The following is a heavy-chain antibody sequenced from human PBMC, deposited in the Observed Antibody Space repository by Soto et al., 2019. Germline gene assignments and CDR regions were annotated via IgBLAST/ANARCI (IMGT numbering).Heavy chain of an antibody. CDR3: PRLYNGNEGFYHYYGMDV. D-gene: IGHD1-20*01. Sequence: ASLKVSCKASGSTATAYDINWVRQATGQWLEWLGWLNPNSCNTGYAQKFQVRVTLTRNTSIRPADMELSSRRSEDTAVSNRPRLYNGNEGFYHYYGMDVWGQGTTVTVSS. CDR2: LNPNSCNT. J-gene: IGHJ6*02. V-gene: IGHV1-8*02. CDR1: GSTATAYD.